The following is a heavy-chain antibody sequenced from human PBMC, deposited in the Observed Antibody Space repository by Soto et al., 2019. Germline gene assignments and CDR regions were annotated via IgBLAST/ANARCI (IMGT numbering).Heavy chain of an antibody. Sequence: QVQLQQWGAGLLKPSETLSLTCAVSGGSFSGYYWTWIRPPPGTGLEWNGEINHSGSTNYNPSLKSRVTISVDTSKNQFSLKLTSVTAADTAVYYCARDKITGVFDYWGQGTLVTVSS. V-gene: IGHV4-34*01. J-gene: IGHJ4*02. D-gene: IGHD2-8*02. CDR2: INHSGST. CDR3: ARDKITGVFDY. CDR1: GGSFSGYY.